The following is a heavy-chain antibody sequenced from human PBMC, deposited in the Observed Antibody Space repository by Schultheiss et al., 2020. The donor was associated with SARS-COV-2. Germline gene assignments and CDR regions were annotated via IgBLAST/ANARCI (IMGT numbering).Heavy chain of an antibody. Sequence: SETLSLTCTVSGGSISSYYWSWIRQPPGKGLEWIGYIYYSGSTNYNPSLKSRVTISVDTSKNQFSLKLSSVTAADTAVYYCARQYEYSSSWYYYYGMDVWGQGTTVTVSS. CDR1: GGSISSYY. CDR2: IYYSGST. CDR3: ARQYEYSSSWYYYYGMDV. D-gene: IGHD6-13*01. J-gene: IGHJ6*02. V-gene: IGHV4-59*08.